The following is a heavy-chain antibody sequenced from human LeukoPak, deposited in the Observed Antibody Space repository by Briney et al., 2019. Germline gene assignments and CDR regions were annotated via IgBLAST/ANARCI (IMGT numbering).Heavy chain of an antibody. CDR2: INAGNGNT. CDR1: GYTYTSHG. J-gene: IGHJ6*02. CDR3: ARVGSWYYYYYGMDV. V-gene: IGHV1-3*01. Sequence: ASVKVSCKASGYTYTSHGISWVRQAPGQGLEWMGWINAGNGNTKYSQKFQGRVTITRDTSASTAYMELSSLRSEDTAVYYCARVGSWYYYYYGMDVWGQGTTVTVSS. D-gene: IGHD6-13*01.